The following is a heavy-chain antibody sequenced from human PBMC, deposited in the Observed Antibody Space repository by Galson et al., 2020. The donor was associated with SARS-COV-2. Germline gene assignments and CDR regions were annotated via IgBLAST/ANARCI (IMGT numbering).Heavy chain of an antibody. Sequence: PGGSLRLSCGASGFTFSSYEMNWVRQAPGKGLEWVSYISRSGSTKYYADSVKGRFTISSDYPKNSVYLQMNSLRVEDTAVYYCARDQDGYNDFWGRGTLVTVSS. V-gene: IGHV3-48*03. CDR1: GFTFSSYE. D-gene: IGHD5-18*01. CDR2: ISRSGSTK. CDR3: ARDQDGYNDF. J-gene: IGHJ4*02.